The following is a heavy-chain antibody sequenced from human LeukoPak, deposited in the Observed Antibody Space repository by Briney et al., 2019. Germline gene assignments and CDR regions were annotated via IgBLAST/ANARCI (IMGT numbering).Heavy chain of an antibody. Sequence: ASVKVSCKASGYTFTTYGIIWVRQAPGQGLEWMGWISTYNAKTKYAQNLQGRVAMTTDTSTSTVYMELRSLTSDDTAIYYCARDTGSNFFDPWGQGTLVTVAS. V-gene: IGHV1-18*01. CDR1: GYTFTTYG. J-gene: IGHJ5*02. CDR3: ARDTGSNFFDP. CDR2: ISTYNAKT. D-gene: IGHD1-26*01.